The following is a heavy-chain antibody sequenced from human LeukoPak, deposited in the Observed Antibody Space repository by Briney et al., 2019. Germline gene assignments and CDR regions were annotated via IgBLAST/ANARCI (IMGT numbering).Heavy chain of an antibody. CDR3: ARDRRGGSYYPGGAFDI. CDR1: GFTFSSYA. CDR2: ISSNGGST. Sequence: GGSLRLSCAASGFTFSSYAMHWVRQAPGKGLEYVSAISSNGGSTYYANSVKGRFTISRDNSKNTLYLQMGSLRAEDMAVYYCARDRRGGSYYPGGAFDIWGQGTMVTVSS. D-gene: IGHD1-26*01. J-gene: IGHJ3*02. V-gene: IGHV3-64*01.